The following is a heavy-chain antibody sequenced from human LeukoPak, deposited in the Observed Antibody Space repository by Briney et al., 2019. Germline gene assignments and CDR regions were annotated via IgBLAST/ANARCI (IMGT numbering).Heavy chain of an antibody. Sequence: SETLSLTCSVSGGSISSSSYSWGWIRQPPGKGLEWIGSIYYSGSTYYNPSLKSRVTISVDTSKNQFSLKLSSVTAADTAVYYCARQPTHVLRFLEWLYLDYWGQGTLVTVSS. D-gene: IGHD3-3*01. V-gene: IGHV4-39*01. CDR3: ARQPTHVLRFLEWLYLDY. CDR1: GGSISSSSYS. CDR2: IYYSGST. J-gene: IGHJ4*02.